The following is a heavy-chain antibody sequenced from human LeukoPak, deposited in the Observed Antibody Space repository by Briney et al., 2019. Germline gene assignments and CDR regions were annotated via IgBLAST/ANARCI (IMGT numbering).Heavy chain of an antibody. V-gene: IGHV4-31*03. J-gene: IGHJ3*02. CDR1: GDSITGGDYH. CDR3: AREARGMTTNAHDAFDI. Sequence: SQTLSLTCTVSGDSITGGDYHWSWIRQYPGKGLEGIGYIYHSGTTYYNPSLRGRLTISVDTSKNHFSLKLTSLTAADTAVYYCAREARGMTTNAHDAFDIWGQGTMVTVSS. CDR2: IYHSGTT. D-gene: IGHD1-1*01.